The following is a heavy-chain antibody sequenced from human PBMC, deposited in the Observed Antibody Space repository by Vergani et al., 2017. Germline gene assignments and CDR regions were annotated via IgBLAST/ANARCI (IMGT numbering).Heavy chain of an antibody. Sequence: QVQLQQWGAGLLKPSETLSLTCAVYGGSFSGYYWSWIRQPPGKGLEWIGEINHSGSTNYNPSLKSRVTISVDTSKNQFSLKLSSVTAADTAVYYCAREGCSTSCQYYYYYYYMDVWGKGTTVTVSS. CDR1: GGSFSGYY. J-gene: IGHJ6*03. CDR3: AREGCSTSCQYYYYYYYMDV. CDR2: INHSGST. V-gene: IGHV4-34*01. D-gene: IGHD2-2*01.